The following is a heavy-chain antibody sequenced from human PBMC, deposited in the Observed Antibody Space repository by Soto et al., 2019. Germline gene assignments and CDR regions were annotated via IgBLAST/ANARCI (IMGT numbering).Heavy chain of an antibody. CDR2: IRQDGNEK. CDR1: GFSFSTYW. J-gene: IGHJ4*02. CDR3: ARDRQPDGIWTFDF. D-gene: IGHD2-15*01. V-gene: IGHV3-7*05. Sequence: SLRLSCAASGFSFSTYWMSWVRQAPGRGLEWVANIRQDGNEKYHVDSVTGRFTISRDNSQNMLFLQMNSLGVEDAAVYYCARDRQPDGIWTFDFWGRGAQVTVSS.